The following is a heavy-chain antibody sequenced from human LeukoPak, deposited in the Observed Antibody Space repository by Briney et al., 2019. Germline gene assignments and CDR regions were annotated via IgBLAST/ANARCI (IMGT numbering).Heavy chain of an antibody. D-gene: IGHD2-2*01. V-gene: IGHV3-23*01. CDR2: ISGSGGST. CDR1: GFTFSSYA. Sequence: GGSLRLSCAASGFTFSSYAMSWVRQAPGKGLEWVSAISGSGGSTYYADSVKGRFTISRDNSKNTLYLQMNSLRAEDTAAYYCAMGWEYCSSTSCYANDAFDIWGQGTMVTVSS. J-gene: IGHJ3*02. CDR3: AMGWEYCSSTSCYANDAFDI.